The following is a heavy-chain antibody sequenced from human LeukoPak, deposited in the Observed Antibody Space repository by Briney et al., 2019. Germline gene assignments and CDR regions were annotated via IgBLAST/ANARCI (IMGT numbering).Heavy chain of an antibody. D-gene: IGHD3-22*01. Sequence: SETLSLTCIVSGGSISSYYWTWIRQPPGKGLEWIGYINYSGRPNYNPSLKSRVTISVDTSKNQFSLKLSSVTAADTAVYYCAGPMIGSVGDAFDIWGQGTMVTVSS. J-gene: IGHJ3*02. CDR1: GGSISSYY. CDR3: AGPMIGSVGDAFDI. V-gene: IGHV4-59*01. CDR2: INYSGRP.